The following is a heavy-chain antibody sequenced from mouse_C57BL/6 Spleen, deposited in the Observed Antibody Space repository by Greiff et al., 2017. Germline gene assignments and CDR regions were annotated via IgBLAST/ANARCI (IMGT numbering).Heavy chain of an antibody. V-gene: IGHV5-16*01. CDR2: INYDGSST. D-gene: IGHD4-1*01. J-gene: IGHJ2*01. CDR3: ARDREGTGMCYFDY. Sequence: EVHLLESEGGLVQPGSSMKLSCTASGFTFSDYYMPWVRQVPEKGLEWVANINYDGSSTCYLDSLKSRYNISKDNAKNILYLQMSSLKSEDTATYYCARDREGTGMCYFDYWGQGTTLTVSS. CDR1: GFTFSDYY.